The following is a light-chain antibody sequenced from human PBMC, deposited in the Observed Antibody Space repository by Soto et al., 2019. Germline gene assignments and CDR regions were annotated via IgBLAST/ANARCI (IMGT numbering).Light chain of an antibody. Sequence: QSARTQPASVSGSPGQSITISCTGTSSDVGSYNLVSWYQQHPGKAPKLMIYEGSKRPSGVSNRFSGSKSGNTASLTISGLQAEDEADYYCCSYAGSSTFGFGGGTKVTVL. J-gene: IGLJ2*01. CDR3: CSYAGSSTFG. V-gene: IGLV2-23*03. CDR2: EGS. CDR1: SSDVGSYNL.